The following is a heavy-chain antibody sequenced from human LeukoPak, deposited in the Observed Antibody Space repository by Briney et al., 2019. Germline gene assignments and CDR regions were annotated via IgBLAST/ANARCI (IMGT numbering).Heavy chain of an antibody. J-gene: IGHJ4*02. V-gene: IGHV4-34*01. Sequence: SETLSLTCAVYGGSFSGYYWSWIRQPPGKGLEWIGEINHSGSTNYNPSLKSRVTISVDTSKNQFSLKLSSVTAADTAVYYCARHGEEFDYWGQGTLVTVSS. CDR2: INHSGST. CDR3: ARHGEEFDY. CDR1: GGSFSGYY.